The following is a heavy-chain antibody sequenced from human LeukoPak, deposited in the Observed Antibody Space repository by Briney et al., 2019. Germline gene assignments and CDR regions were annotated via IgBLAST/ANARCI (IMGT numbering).Heavy chain of an antibody. CDR2: ISYDGSNK. D-gene: IGHD6-19*01. CDR3: AKDISGEDSSGYD. V-gene: IGHV3-30*18. Sequence: GGSLRLSCAASGFTFSSYGMHWVRQAPGKGLEWVAVISYDGSNKYYADSVKGRFTISRDNSKNTLYLQMNSLRAEDTAVYYCAKDISGEDSSGYDWGQGTLVTVSS. CDR1: GFTFSSYG. J-gene: IGHJ4*02.